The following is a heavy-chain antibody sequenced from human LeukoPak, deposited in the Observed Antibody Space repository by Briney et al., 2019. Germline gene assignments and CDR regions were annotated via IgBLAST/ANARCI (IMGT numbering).Heavy chain of an antibody. CDR3: ARHHRYYGSGSSYYFDY. J-gene: IGHJ4*02. V-gene: IGHV4-61*02. CDR1: GGSISSGSYY. CDR2: IYTSGSA. D-gene: IGHD3-10*01. Sequence: SETLSLTCTVSGGSISSGSYYWSWIRQPAGKGLEWVGRIYTSGSANYNPSLKSRVTISVDTSKHQFSLKLSSVTAADTAVYYCARHHRYYGSGSSYYFDYWGQGTLVTVSS.